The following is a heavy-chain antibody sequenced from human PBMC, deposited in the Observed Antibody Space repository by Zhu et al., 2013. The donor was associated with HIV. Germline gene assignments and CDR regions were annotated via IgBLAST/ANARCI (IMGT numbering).Heavy chain of an antibody. V-gene: IGHV1-69*12. D-gene: IGHD4-17*01. Sequence: QVQLVQSAAEVKKPGSSVKVSCKTSGGTFNNYAISWVRQAPGQGLEWMGGIIPIFGTANYAQKFQDRVTITADESTNTAYMELGSLRSEDTAVYYCARRVPDYGDYYYYYAMDVWGQGTTVTVSS. J-gene: IGHJ6*02. CDR2: IIPIFGTA. CDR3: ARRVPDYGDYYYYYAMDV. CDR1: GGTFNNYA.